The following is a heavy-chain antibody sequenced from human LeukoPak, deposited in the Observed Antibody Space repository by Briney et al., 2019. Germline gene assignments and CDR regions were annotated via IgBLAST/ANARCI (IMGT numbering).Heavy chain of an antibody. Sequence: GGSLRLSCAASGFTFSSYAMSWVRQAPGKGLEWVSAISGSGGSTYYADSVKGRFTISRDNSKNTLYLQMNSLRAEDTAVYYCAKELNKYSSGWYVQDYWGQGTLVTVSS. V-gene: IGHV3-23*01. D-gene: IGHD6-19*01. J-gene: IGHJ4*02. CDR3: AKELNKYSSGWYVQDY. CDR1: GFTFSSYA. CDR2: ISGSGGST.